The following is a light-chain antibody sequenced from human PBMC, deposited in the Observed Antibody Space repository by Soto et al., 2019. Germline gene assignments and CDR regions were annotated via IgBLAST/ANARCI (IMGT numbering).Light chain of an antibody. CDR2: GTS. CDR1: QSVTSTS. CDR3: QEYSPPRQWT. Sequence: EVVLTQSPDTLSLSPGDRATLSCRASQSVTSTSLAWYQQKPGQDPRPLIYGTSTRATGIPDRFSGSGSETDFTLTISRLEPEYFAVYYCQEYSPPRQWTFGQGTKVEIK. V-gene: IGKV3-20*01. J-gene: IGKJ1*01.